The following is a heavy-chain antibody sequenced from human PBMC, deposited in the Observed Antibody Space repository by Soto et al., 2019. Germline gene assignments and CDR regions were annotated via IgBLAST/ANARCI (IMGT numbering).Heavy chain of an antibody. CDR2: IYYSGST. Sequence: QVQLQESGPGLVKPSETLSLTCTVSGGSISSYYWSWIRQPPGKGLEWIGYIYYSGSTNYNPSLKSRVTISVDTSKNQFSLKLSSVTIADTAVYYAARHVRSWTYWYFDLWGRGTLVTVSS. J-gene: IGHJ2*01. V-gene: IGHV4-59*08. D-gene: IGHD3-10*01. CDR1: GGSISSYY. CDR3: ARHVRSWTYWYFDL.